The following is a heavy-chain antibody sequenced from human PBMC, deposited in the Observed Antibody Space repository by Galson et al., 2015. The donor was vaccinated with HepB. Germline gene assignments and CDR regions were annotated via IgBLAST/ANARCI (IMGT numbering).Heavy chain of an antibody. J-gene: IGHJ6*02. D-gene: IGHD6-19*01. CDR3: ARTEVVAGTYYYYGMDV. CDR1: GYSFTSYW. V-gene: IGHV5-51*03. CDR2: IYPGDSDT. Sequence: GAEVKKPGESLKISCKGSGYSFTSYWIGWVRQMPGKGLEWMGIIYPGDSDTRYSPSFQGQVTISADKSISTAYLQWSSLKASDTAMYYCARTEVVAGTYYYYGMDVWGQGTTVTVSS.